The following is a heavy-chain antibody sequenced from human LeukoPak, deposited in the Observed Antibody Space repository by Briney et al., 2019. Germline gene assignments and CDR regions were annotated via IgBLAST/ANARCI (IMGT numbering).Heavy chain of an antibody. D-gene: IGHD5-12*01. V-gene: IGHV4-34*01. CDR1: GGAFNDYY. J-gene: IGHJ4*02. CDR2: INHSGST. Sequence: SETLSLTCAVYGGAFNDYYWNWLRQPPGKGLEWIGEINHSGSTNYHPSYKSRVTISVDKSKNQFSLKLSSVTAADTAVYYCARAGQGLRFVYWGQGTLVTVSS. CDR3: ARAGQGLRFVY.